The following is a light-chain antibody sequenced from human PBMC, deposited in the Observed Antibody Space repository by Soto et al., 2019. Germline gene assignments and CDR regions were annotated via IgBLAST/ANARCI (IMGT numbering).Light chain of an antibody. CDR2: DNS. CDR1: TSNIGNNY. Sequence: QSVLTQPPSVSAAPGQKVTISCSGITSNIGNNYVSWYQQLPETAPKLLIDDNSERPSGIPDRFSGSKSGTSATLVITGLQTEDEADYYCGTWESSLNVVVFGGGTKLTVL. V-gene: IGLV1-51*01. J-gene: IGLJ3*02. CDR3: GTWESSLNVVV.